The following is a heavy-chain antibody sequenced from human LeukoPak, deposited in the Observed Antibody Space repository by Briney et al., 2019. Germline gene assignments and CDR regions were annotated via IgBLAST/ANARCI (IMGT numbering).Heavy chain of an antibody. Sequence: GGSLRLSCAASGFTFDDYAMHWVRQAPGKGLEWVSLVSGVGDSTYYADSVRGRFTISRDNSKNSLYLQMNSLRNEDTALYYCAKDFCSGGSCYSFDYWGQGTLVTVSS. V-gene: IGHV3-43*02. J-gene: IGHJ4*02. CDR1: GFTFDDYA. CDR3: AKDFCSGGSCYSFDY. D-gene: IGHD2-15*01. CDR2: VSGVGDST.